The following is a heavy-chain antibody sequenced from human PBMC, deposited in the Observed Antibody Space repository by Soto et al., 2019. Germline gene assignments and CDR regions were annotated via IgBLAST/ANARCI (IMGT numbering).Heavy chain of an antibody. CDR3: ARDLRNSGNGYAGRFDP. J-gene: IGHJ5*02. CDR1: GFTFSTYW. Sequence: EVQLVESGGGLVQPGGSLRLSCAASGFTFSTYWMYWVRRAPGKGPEWVSRINSDGTSTDHADSVKGRFTISRDNAKTTLYLQMNSLRPEDTAVYFCARDLRNSGNGYAGRFDPWGQGTLVTVSS. V-gene: IGHV3-74*01. D-gene: IGHD5-12*01. CDR2: INSDGTST.